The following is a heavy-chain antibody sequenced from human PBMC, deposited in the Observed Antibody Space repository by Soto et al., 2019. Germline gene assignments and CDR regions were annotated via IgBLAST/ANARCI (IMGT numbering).Heavy chain of an antibody. CDR1: GYTFTSYG. D-gene: IGHD5-18*01. Sequence: GESLKISCKASGYTFTSYGISWVRQAPGQGLEWMGWISAYNGNTNYAQKLQGRVTMTTDTSTSTAYMELRSLRSDDTAVYYCARWVDTAMVTTDYWGQGTLVTVSS. V-gene: IGHV1-18*01. CDR3: ARWVDTAMVTTDY. CDR2: ISAYNGNT. J-gene: IGHJ4*02.